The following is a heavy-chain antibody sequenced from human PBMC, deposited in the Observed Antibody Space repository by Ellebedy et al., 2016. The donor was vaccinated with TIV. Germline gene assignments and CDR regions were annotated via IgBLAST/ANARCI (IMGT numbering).Heavy chain of an antibody. CDR3: ARTSKDAFDI. CDR2: IDWDDDT. J-gene: IGHJ3*02. CDR1: GLSVNSTGMR. V-gene: IGHV2-70*04. Sequence: SGPTLVKPTQTLTLNCTLSGLSVNSTGMRVNWIRQPPGKALEWLGCIDWDDDTFYSTSLQSRLPFSKDTSKNQVFLTMTLMDPVDTGTYYCARTSKDAFDIWGQGTVVTVSS.